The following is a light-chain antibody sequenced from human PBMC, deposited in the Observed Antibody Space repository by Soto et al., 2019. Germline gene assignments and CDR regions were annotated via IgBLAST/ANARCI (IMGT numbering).Light chain of an antibody. J-gene: IGLJ3*02. V-gene: IGLV6-57*04. CDR3: QSYDSSNPFWV. Sequence: NFMLTQPHSVSESPGKTVTISCTRSRGSIASNYVQWYQQRPGSAPTTVIYEDNQRPSGVPDRFSGSIDSSSNSASLTISGLKTEDEADYYCQSYDSSNPFWVFGGGTKLTVL. CDR1: RGSIASNY. CDR2: EDN.